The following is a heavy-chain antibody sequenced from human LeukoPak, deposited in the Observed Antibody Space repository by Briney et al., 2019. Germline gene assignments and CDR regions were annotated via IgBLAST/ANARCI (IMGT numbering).Heavy chain of an antibody. V-gene: IGHV1-18*01. D-gene: IGHD3-22*01. CDR1: SYTFTSYG. J-gene: IGHJ6*02. Sequence: ASVKVSCKASSYTFTSYGISWVRQAPGQGLEWMGWISAYNGNTNYAQKLQGRVTMTTDTSTSTAYMELRSLRSDDTAVYYCARGEYYYDSSGYFHYYYYGMDVWGQGATVTVSS. CDR3: ARGEYYYDSSGYFHYYYYGMDV. CDR2: ISAYNGNT.